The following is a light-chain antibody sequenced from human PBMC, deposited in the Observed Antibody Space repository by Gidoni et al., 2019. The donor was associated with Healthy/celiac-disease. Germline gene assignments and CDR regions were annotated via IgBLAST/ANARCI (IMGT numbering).Light chain of an antibody. V-gene: IGKV3-11*01. CDR2: DAS. CDR1: QSVSSY. CDR3: QQRSNWPPSIT. J-gene: IGKJ5*01. Sequence: TLALSPGERATLSCRASQSVSSYLAWYQQKPGQAPRLLIYDASNRATGIPARFSGSGSGTDFTLTISSLEPEDFAVYYGQQRSNWPPSITFXXXTRLEIK.